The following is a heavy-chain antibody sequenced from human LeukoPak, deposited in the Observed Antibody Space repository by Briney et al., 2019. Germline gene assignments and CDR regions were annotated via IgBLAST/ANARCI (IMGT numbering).Heavy chain of an antibody. CDR3: ARGRLDDLWSGYLDGMDV. V-gene: IGHV1-8*01. J-gene: IGHJ6*02. Sequence: ASVKVSCKASGYTFTSYAINWVRQATGQGLEWMGWMNPNSGNTGYAQKFQGRVTMTRNTSISTAYMELSSLRSEDTAVYYCARGRLDDLWSGYLDGMDVWGQGTTVTVSS. CDR2: MNPNSGNT. CDR1: GYTFTSYA. D-gene: IGHD3-3*01.